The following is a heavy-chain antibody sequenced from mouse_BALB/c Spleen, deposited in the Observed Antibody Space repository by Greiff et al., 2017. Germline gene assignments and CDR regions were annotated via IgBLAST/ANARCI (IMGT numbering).Heavy chain of an antibody. Sequence: VKVVESGAELMKPGASVKISCKATGYTFSSYWIEWVKQRPGHGLEWIGEILPGSGSTNYNEKFKGKATFTADTSSNTAYMQLSSLTSEDSAVYYCARHYYGSSYAMDYWGQGTSVTVSS. CDR2: ILPGSGST. CDR1: GYTFSSYW. D-gene: IGHD1-1*01. J-gene: IGHJ4*01. CDR3: ARHYYGSSYAMDY. V-gene: IGHV1-9*01.